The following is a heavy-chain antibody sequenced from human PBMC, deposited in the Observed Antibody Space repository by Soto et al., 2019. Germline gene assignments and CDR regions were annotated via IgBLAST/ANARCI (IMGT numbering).Heavy chain of an antibody. V-gene: IGHV3-23*01. CDR3: AKDLGDYYYDSAL. CDR1: GFTFSSYA. CDR2: ISGSGGST. J-gene: IGHJ2*01. D-gene: IGHD4-17*01. Sequence: GGSLRLSCAASGFTFSSYAMGWVRQAPGKGLEWVSAISGSGGSTYFADSVKGRFSISRDNSKNTLYLQMNSLRAEDTAVYYCAKDLGDYYYDSALWGRGTLVPDSS.